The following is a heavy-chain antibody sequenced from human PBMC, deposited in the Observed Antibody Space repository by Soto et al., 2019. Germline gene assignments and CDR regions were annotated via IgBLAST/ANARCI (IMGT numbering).Heavy chain of an antibody. CDR2: MNPNSGNT. CDR3: VRGLGISGYDNYYYGMDV. J-gene: IGHJ6*02. D-gene: IGHD5-12*01. V-gene: IGHV1-8*01. CDR1: GYTFTSYD. Sequence: ASVKVSCKASGYTFTSYDINWVRQATGQGLEWMGWMNPNSGNTGYAQKFQGRVTMTRNTSISTAYMELSSLRSEDTAVYYCVRGLGISGYDNYYYGMDVWGQGTTVTVSS.